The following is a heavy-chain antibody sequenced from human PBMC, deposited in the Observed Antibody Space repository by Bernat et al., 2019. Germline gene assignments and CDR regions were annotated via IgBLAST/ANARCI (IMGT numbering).Heavy chain of an antibody. CDR3: ARGWDGSGFFDY. V-gene: IGHV4-34*01. D-gene: IGHD3-10*01. CDR2: INHSGST. CDR1: GGSFSGYY. J-gene: IGHJ4*02. Sequence: QVQLQESGPGLVKPSETLSLTCTVYGGSFSGYYWSWIRQPPGKGLEWIGEINHSGSTNYNPSLKSRVTISVDTSKNQFSLKLSSVTAADTAVYYCARGWDGSGFFDYWGQGTLVTVSS.